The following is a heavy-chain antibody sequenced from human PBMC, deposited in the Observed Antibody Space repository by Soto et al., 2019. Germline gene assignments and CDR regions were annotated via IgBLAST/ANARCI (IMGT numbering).Heavy chain of an antibody. Sequence: GWSLRLACAASGFTFSDYYMSWIRQAPGKGLEWVSYISSRSSTIFYADSVKGRFTISRDNVKNSLYLQMNSLRAEDTAVYYCASGTNGAFFVYWGQGILVTVSS. D-gene: IGHD2-8*01. CDR1: GFTFSDYY. CDR2: ISSRSSTI. J-gene: IGHJ4*02. CDR3: ASGTNGAFFVY. V-gene: IGHV3-11*01.